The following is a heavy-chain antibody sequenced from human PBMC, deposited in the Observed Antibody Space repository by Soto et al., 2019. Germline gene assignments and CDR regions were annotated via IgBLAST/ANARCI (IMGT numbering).Heavy chain of an antibody. CDR3: PRGGLAPFDY. CDR1: GFTVSSAY. V-gene: IGHV3-53*02. Sequence: EVQLVETGGGLIQPGGSLRLSCAASGFTVSSAYMSWVRQAPGKGLEWVSVIYSGGSTYYADSLKGRFTISRDNSKNTLNLQMNSLRAEDTAVYYCPRGGLAPFDYWGQGTMVTVSS. CDR2: IYSGGST. J-gene: IGHJ4*02.